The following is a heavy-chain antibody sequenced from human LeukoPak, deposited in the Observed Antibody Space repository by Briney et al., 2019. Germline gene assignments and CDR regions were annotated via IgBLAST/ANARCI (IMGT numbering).Heavy chain of an antibody. Sequence: PGGSLRLSCAASGFTFNNAWMNWVRQAPGKGLEWVGHIKSKTDGGTADYAAPVKGKFTISRDDSKNTLYLQMNSLEIEDTAVYYCTPIGSSSHRGLYYWGQGTLVTVSS. CDR2: IKSKTDGGTA. J-gene: IGHJ4*02. CDR3: TPIGSSSHRGLYY. D-gene: IGHD1-26*01. V-gene: IGHV3-15*01. CDR1: GFTFNNAW.